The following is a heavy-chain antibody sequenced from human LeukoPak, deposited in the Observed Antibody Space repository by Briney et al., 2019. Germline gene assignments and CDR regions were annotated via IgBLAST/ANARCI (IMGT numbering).Heavy chain of an antibody. CDR1: GGTFSSYA. V-gene: IGHV1-69*05. Sequence: SVKVSCKASGGTFSSYAISWVRQAPGQGLEWMGRIIPIFGTANYAQKFQGRVTITTDESTSTAYMELSSLRAEDTAVYYCARAMIAGLGWFDPWGQGTLVTVSS. D-gene: IGHD3-22*01. J-gene: IGHJ5*02. CDR3: ARAMIAGLGWFDP. CDR2: IIPIFGTA.